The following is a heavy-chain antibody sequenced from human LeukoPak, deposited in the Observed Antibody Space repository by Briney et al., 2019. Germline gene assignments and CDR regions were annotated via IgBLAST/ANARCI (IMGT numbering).Heavy chain of an antibody. CDR3: AKLGKKSTRGPGNYHRTFFDY. J-gene: IGHJ4*02. CDR1: GFTFSDYY. CDR2: ISGTSTYT. Sequence: GGSLRLSCAASGFTFSDYYMTWLRQAPGKGLEWVSDISGTSTYTNYAVSVKGRFTISRDNAKNSVYLQMNSLRAEDTAVYYCAKLGKKSTRGPGNYHRTFFDYWGQGTLVTVSS. D-gene: IGHD3-10*01. V-gene: IGHV3-11*03.